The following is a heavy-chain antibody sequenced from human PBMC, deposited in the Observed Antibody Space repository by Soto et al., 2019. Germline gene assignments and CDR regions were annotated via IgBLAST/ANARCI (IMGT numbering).Heavy chain of an antibody. CDR1: GFTFSNAW. CDR2: IKSKTDGGTT. CDR3: HGDHYYYYYMDV. Sequence: GGSLRLSCAASGFTFSNAWMSWVRQAPGKGLEWVGRIKSKTDGGTTDYAAPVKGRFTISRDDSKNTLYLQMNSLKTEDTAVYYCHGDHYYYYYMDVWGKGTTVTVSS. V-gene: IGHV3-15*01. J-gene: IGHJ6*03. D-gene: IGHD4-17*01.